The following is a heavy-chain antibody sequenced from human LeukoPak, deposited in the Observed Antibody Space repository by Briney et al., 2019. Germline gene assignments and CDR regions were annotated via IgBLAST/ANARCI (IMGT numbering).Heavy chain of an antibody. J-gene: IGHJ4*02. CDR2: RKQDGSGK. CDR1: GFSFSSYW. Sequence: GGSLRLSCAASGFSFSSYWMSWVRQAPGKGLEWVANRKQDGSGKYYVDSVKGRFTISRDNANNSLSLQMNSLTAEDTAVYYCVGHSDYWGQGTLVTVSS. CDR3: VGHSDY. V-gene: IGHV3-7*04.